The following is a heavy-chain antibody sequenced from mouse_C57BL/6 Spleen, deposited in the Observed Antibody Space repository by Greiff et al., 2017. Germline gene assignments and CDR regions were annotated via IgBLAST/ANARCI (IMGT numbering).Heavy chain of an antibody. CDR3: ARPYYGSSWYFDV. J-gene: IGHJ1*03. V-gene: IGHV1-53*01. CDR2: INPSNGGT. CDR1: GYTFTSYW. D-gene: IGHD1-1*01. Sequence: QVQLQQSGTELVKPGASVKLSCKASGYTFTSYWMHWVKQRPGPGLEWIGNINPSNGGTNYNEKFKSKATLTVDKSSSTAYMQLSSLTSEDSAVYYCARPYYGSSWYFDVWGTGTTVTVSS.